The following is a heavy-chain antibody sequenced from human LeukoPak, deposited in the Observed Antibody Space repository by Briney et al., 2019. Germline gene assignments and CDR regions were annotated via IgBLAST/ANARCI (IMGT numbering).Heavy chain of an antibody. Sequence: SQTLSLTCAVSGGSISSGGYSWSWIRQPPGKGLEWIGYIYYSGSTNYNPSLKSRVTISVDTSKNQFSLKLSSVTAADTAVYYCARAGYNYGPHFDYWGQGTLVTVSS. CDR1: GGSISSGGYS. CDR2: IYYSGST. CDR3: ARAGYNYGPHFDY. J-gene: IGHJ4*02. V-gene: IGHV4-30-4*07. D-gene: IGHD5-18*01.